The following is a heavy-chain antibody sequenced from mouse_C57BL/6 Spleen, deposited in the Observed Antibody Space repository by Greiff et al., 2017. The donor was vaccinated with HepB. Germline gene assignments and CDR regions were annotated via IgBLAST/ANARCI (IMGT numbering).Heavy chain of an antibody. V-gene: IGHV1-76*01. J-gene: IGHJ3*01. CDR3: ASFDDYDGAY. CDR1: GYTFTDYY. Sequence: VKLMESGAELVRPGASVKLSCKASGYTFTDYYINWVKQRPGQGLEWIARIYPGSGNTYYNEKFKGKATLTAEKSSSTAYMQLSSLTSEDSAVYFCASFDDYDGAYWGQGTLVTVSA. D-gene: IGHD2-4*01. CDR2: IYPGSGNT.